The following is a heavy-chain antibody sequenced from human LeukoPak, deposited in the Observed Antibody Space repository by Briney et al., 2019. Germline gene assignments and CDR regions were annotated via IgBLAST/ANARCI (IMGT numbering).Heavy chain of an antibody. CDR2: ISGSGGKT. D-gene: IGHD3-9*01. CDR3: ARLQYNDILTGVRIDY. CDR1: GFTFSNYA. V-gene: IGHV3-23*01. Sequence: GSLRLSCAASGFTFSNYAMSWVRQAPGKGLEWVSGISGSGGKTNFAESVKGRFTISRDSSKNTLYLQMNSLRGEDTAVYYCARLQYNDILTGVRIDYWGQGTLVTVSS. J-gene: IGHJ4*02.